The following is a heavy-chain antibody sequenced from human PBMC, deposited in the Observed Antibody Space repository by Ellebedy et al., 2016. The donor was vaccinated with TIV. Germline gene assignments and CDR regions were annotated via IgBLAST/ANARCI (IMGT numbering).Heavy chain of an antibody. V-gene: IGHV1-69*04. D-gene: IGHD2-15*01. J-gene: IGHJ6*02. CDR2: IIPILGIA. Sequence: SVKVSXXASGGTFSSYAISWVRQAPGQGLEWMGRIIPILGIANYAQKFQGRVTITADKSTSTAYMELSSLRSEDTAVYYCASVVVVAATPLGRYYYYGMDVWGQGTTVTVSS. CDR3: ASVVVVAATPLGRYYYYGMDV. CDR1: GGTFSSYA.